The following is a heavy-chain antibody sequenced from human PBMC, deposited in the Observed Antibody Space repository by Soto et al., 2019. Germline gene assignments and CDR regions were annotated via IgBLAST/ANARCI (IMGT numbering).Heavy chain of an antibody. Sequence: PGGSLRLSCAASGFTVSDNYMSWVRQPPGKGLEWVSVIYRDGRTYYADSVKGRFTISRDNFSNKVFLQMNSLRAEDTAIYYCARYFPFSGYHFSGSYYYNYWGQGTLVTVSS. J-gene: IGHJ4*02. CDR3: ARYFPFSGYHFSGSYYYNY. CDR1: GFTVSDNY. D-gene: IGHD1-26*01. CDR2: IYRDGRT. V-gene: IGHV3-53*01.